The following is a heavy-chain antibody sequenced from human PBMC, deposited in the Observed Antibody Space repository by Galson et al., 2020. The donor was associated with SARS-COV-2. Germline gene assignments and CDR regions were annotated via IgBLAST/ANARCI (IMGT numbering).Heavy chain of an antibody. V-gene: IGHV4-59*01. CDR2: IYYSGST. Sequence: SETLSLTCTVSGGSISSYYWSWIRQPPGKGLEWIGYIYYSGSTNYNPSLKSRVTISVDTSKNQFSLKLSSVTAADTAVYYCARSPFDILTGYYNSAFDIWGQGTMVTVSS. J-gene: IGHJ3*02. CDR3: ARSPFDILTGYYNSAFDI. D-gene: IGHD3-9*01. CDR1: GGSISSYY.